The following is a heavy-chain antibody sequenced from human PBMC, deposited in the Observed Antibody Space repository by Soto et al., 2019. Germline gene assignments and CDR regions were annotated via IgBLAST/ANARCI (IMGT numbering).Heavy chain of an antibody. J-gene: IGHJ6*03. D-gene: IGHD5-12*01. V-gene: IGHV3-7*01. CDR1: GFTFSSYW. Sequence: GGSLRLSCAASGFTFSSYWMSWVRQAPGKGLEWVANIKQDGSEKYYVDSVKGRFTISRDNAKNSLYLQMNSLRAEDTAVYYCARETSGYDWNYYYYMDVWGKGTTVTVSS. CDR3: ARETSGYDWNYYYYMDV. CDR2: IKQDGSEK.